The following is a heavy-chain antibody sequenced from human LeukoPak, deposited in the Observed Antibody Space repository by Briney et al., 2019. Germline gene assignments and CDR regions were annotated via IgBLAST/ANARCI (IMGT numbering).Heavy chain of an antibody. Sequence: GGSLRLSCAASGFTLSSYWMHWVRQAPGKGLVWVSRINSDGISTTYADSVKGRFTISRDNAKNTLYLQMNSLRAEDTAVYYCARDPDRSGWSTFEYWGQGTLVTVSS. J-gene: IGHJ4*02. CDR1: GFTLSSYW. CDR2: INSDGIST. V-gene: IGHV3-74*01. D-gene: IGHD6-19*01. CDR3: ARDPDRSGWSTFEY.